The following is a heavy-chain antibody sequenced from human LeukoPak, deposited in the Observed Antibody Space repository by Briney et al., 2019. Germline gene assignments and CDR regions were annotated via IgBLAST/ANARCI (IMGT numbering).Heavy chain of an antibody. J-gene: IGHJ5*02. V-gene: IGHV4-61*02. CDR1: GGSISSGSYY. CDR3: ARALVVVVPAAMVRFDP. Sequence: PSQTLSLTCTVSGGSISSGSYYWSWIRQPAGKGLEWIGRIYTSGSTNYNPSLKSRVTISVDTSKNQFSLKLSSVTAADTAVYYCARALVVVVPAAMVRFDPWGQGTLVTVSS. CDR2: IYTSGST. D-gene: IGHD2-2*01.